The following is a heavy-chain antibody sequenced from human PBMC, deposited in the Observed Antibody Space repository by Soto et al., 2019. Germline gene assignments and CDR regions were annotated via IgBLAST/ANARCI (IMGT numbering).Heavy chain of an antibody. CDR2: ISYDGSNK. CDR3: AKDPDAGHCSSTSCYFGMDV. V-gene: IGHV3-30*18. J-gene: IGHJ6*02. Sequence: VGSLRLSCAASGFTFSSYGMHWVRQAPGKGLEWVAVISYDGSNKYYADSVKGRFTISRDNSKNTLYLQMNSLRAEDTAVYYCAKDPDAGHCSSTSCYFGMDVWGQGTTVTVSS. D-gene: IGHD2-2*01. CDR1: GFTFSSYG.